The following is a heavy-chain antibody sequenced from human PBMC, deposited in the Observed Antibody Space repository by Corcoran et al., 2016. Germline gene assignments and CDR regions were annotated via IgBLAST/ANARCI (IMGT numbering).Heavy chain of an antibody. CDR1: GGTFSSYA. Sequence: QVQLGQSGAEVKKPGSSGKGSCKTSGGTFSSYAINWVRQAPGQGLEWMGGIIPIFGTANYAQKFQGRVTITADESTSTAYMELSSLRSEDTAVYYCARVTTIPARGIMDVWGQGTTVTVSS. CDR2: IIPIFGTA. J-gene: IGHJ6*02. V-gene: IGHV1-69*01. CDR3: ARVTTIPARGIMDV. D-gene: IGHD3-22*01.